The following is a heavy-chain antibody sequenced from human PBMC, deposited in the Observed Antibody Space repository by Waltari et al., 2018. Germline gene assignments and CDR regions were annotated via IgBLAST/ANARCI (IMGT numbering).Heavy chain of an antibody. CDR2: TYYSAKWYN. CDR3: AREVDCSSTSCYHNWFDP. J-gene: IGHJ5*02. V-gene: IGHV6-1*01. Sequence: QVQLQQSGPGLVKPSQTLSLTCAISGDSVSSNSAAWNWIRQSPSRGLEWLGKTYYSAKWYNDYAVSVKNRITINPYTSKNQFSLQLNSVTPEDTAVYYCAREVDCSSTSCYHNWFDPWGQGTLVTVSS. CDR1: GDSVSSNSAA. D-gene: IGHD2-2*01.